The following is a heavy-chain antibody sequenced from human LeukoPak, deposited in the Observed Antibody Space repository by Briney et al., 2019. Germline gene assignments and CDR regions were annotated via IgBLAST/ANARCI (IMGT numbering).Heavy chain of an antibody. CDR2: IIPIFGTA. D-gene: IGHD3-22*01. J-gene: IGHJ4*02. CDR1: GGTFSSYA. Sequence: SVKVSCKASGGTFSSYAISWVRQAPGQGLEWMGGIIPIFGTANYAQKFQGRVTITADESTSTAYMELSSLRSEDTAVYYCARDLGYDSSGYSSYFDYRGQGTLVTVSS. V-gene: IGHV1-69*13. CDR3: ARDLGYDSSGYSSYFDY.